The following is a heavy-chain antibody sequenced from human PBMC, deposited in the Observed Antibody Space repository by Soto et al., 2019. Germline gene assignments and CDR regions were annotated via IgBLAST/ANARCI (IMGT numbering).Heavy chain of an antibody. CDR3: ARVQRGDYYPGFDY. CDR2: IYYSGGT. J-gene: IGHJ4*02. D-gene: IGHD4-17*01. Sequence: QVQLQESGPGRLKPSQTPSLTCTVSGDSISGDYYWRRIRQSPGKRLEWMGHIYYSGGTFYNPFLKSRLTMSIDTFRGQFSLKLTSVTAADTAVYYCARVQRGDYYPGFDYWGQGTLVTVSS. V-gene: IGHV4-30-4*01. CDR1: GDSISGDYY.